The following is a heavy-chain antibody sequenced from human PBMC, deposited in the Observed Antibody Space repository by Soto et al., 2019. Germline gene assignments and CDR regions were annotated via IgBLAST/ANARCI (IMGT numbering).Heavy chain of an antibody. D-gene: IGHD3-3*01. J-gene: IGHJ5*02. V-gene: IGHV4-59*01. Sequence: PSETLSLTCTVSGGSISSYYWSWIRQPPGKGLEWIGYIYYSGSTNYNPSLKSRVTISVDTSKNQFSLKLSSVTAADTAAYYCARGWVWESYEFWSGYFPPNWFDPWGQGTRVTVSS. CDR2: IYYSGST. CDR1: GGSISSYY. CDR3: ARGWVWESYEFWSGYFPPNWFDP.